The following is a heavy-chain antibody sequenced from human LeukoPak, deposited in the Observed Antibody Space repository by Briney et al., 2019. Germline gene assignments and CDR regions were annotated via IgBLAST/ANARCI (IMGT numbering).Heavy chain of an antibody. D-gene: IGHD3-3*01. CDR1: GFTFSSYG. CDR2: ISYDGSNK. Sequence: GGSLRLSCAASGFTFSSYGMHWVRQAPGKGLEWVAVISYDGSNKYYADSVKGRFTSSRDNSKDTLYLQMNSLRAEDAAVYYCAKVGLRFLEWFGFDPWGQGTLVTVSS. CDR3: AKVGLRFLEWFGFDP. V-gene: IGHV3-30*18. J-gene: IGHJ5*02.